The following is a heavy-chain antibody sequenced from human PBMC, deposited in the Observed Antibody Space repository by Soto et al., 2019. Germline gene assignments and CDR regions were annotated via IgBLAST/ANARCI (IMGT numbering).Heavy chain of an antibody. CDR3: ARDPDYGGNSGLGLVDY. V-gene: IGHV1-69*06. D-gene: IGHD4-17*01. Sequence: QVQLVRSGAEVKKPGSSVKVSCKASGGTFSSYAISWVRQAPGQGLEWMGGIIPIFGTPNYAQKFQGRVTITADKSTSTAYMELSSLRSEDTAVYYCARDPDYGGNSGLGLVDYWGQGTLVTVSS. CDR1: GGTFSSYA. J-gene: IGHJ4*02. CDR2: IIPIFGTP.